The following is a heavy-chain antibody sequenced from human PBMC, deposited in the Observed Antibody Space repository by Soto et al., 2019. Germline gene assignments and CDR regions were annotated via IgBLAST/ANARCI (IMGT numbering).Heavy chain of an antibody. CDR2: IDSSGEK. CDR3: ARRHLAVAVSPWFDP. D-gene: IGHD6-19*01. CDR1: GLSITDSEMG. J-gene: IGHJ5*02. V-gene: IGHV2-26*01. Sequence: QVTLKESGPVLVKPTETLTSRCTVSGLSITDSEMGVSWIRQPPGQPLEWLAHIDSSGEKSYRTFLKSRLAISKDTSKSQIVLTMTNMEPADTATYYCARRHLAVAVSPWFDPWGQGIPVTVSS.